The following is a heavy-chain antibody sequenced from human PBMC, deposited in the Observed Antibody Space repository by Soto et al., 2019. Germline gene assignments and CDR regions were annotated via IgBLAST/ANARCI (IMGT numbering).Heavy chain of an antibody. CDR3: ARDCSGVSCYPGIDV. J-gene: IGHJ6*02. D-gene: IGHD2-15*01. V-gene: IGHV3-21*01. CDR1: GLNFNSYN. Sequence: LRLSCAASGLNFNSYNINWVRQAPAKQLEWLSSVSCRDYTFSYDPVRGRLTTPRDNAKNSLYLQIISLGAEDTAVYFCARDCSGVSCYPGIDVWGQGTLVTVSS. CDR2: VSCRDYT.